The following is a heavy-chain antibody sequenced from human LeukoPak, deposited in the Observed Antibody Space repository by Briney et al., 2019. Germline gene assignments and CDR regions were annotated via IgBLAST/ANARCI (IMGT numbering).Heavy chain of an antibody. Sequence: SETLSLTCTVSGCSLSSYYWSWIRQPAGKGLEWIGRIYTSGSTNYNPSLKSRGTMSVDTSKNQFSRKLSPVTAADTAVYYCASIFFDYWRQGTLVTVSS. J-gene: IGHJ4*02. CDR2: IYTSGST. V-gene: IGHV4-4*07. D-gene: IGHD2-21*01. CDR1: GCSLSSYY. CDR3: ASIFFDY.